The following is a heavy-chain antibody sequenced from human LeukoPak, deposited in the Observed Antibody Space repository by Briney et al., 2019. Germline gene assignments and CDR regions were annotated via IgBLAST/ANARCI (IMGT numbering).Heavy chain of an antibody. Sequence: GGSLRLSCAASGFTFDDYAMHWVRQAPGKGLEWVSGISWNSGSIGYADSVKGRFTISRDNSKNTLYLQMDSLRTEDTAVYYCASDYRKYGSTVEFDYWGQGTLVTVSS. D-gene: IGHD2-2*01. V-gene: IGHV3-9*01. CDR3: ASDYRKYGSTVEFDY. CDR2: ISWNSGSI. J-gene: IGHJ4*02. CDR1: GFTFDDYA.